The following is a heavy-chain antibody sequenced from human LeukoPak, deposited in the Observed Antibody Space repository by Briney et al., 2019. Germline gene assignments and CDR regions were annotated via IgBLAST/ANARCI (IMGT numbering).Heavy chain of an antibody. CDR3: AREGGMGAFDI. J-gene: IGHJ3*02. D-gene: IGHD3-16*01. V-gene: IGHV3-74*01. Sequence: PGGSLRLSCAASGFTFSNSWMHWVRQAPGKGLVWVSRINSDGKTTSYADSVKGRFTISRDNAKNSLYLQMNSLRAEDTAVYYCAREGGMGAFDIWGQGTMVTVSS. CDR2: INSDGKTT. CDR1: GFTFSNSW.